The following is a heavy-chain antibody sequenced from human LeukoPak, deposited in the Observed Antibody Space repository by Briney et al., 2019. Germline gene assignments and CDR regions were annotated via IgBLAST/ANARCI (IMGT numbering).Heavy chain of an antibody. CDR1: EFIFSSYG. Sequence: GGSLRLSCAASEFIFSSYGMHWVRQAPGKGLEWVAFIRYDGSNKYYADSVKGRFTISRDNAKNSLYLQMNSLRAEDTAVYYCARVTYCTNGVCFDYFDYWGQGTLVTVSS. V-gene: IGHV3-30*02. D-gene: IGHD2-8*01. J-gene: IGHJ4*02. CDR2: IRYDGSNK. CDR3: ARVTYCTNGVCFDYFDY.